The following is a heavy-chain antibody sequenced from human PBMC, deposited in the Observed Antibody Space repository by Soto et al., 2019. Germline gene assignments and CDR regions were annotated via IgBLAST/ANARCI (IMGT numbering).Heavy chain of an antibody. CDR1: GFTFSNAW. J-gene: IGHJ4*02. CDR2: IKSKTDGGTT. D-gene: IGHD3-22*01. Sequence: GGSLRLSCAASGFTFSNAWMNWVRQAPGKGLEWVGRIKSKTDGGTTDYAAPVKGRFTISRDDSKNTLYLQMNSLKTEDTAVYYCTTAYYDSSGYQNYWGQGTLVTVSS. V-gene: IGHV3-15*07. CDR3: TTAYYDSSGYQNY.